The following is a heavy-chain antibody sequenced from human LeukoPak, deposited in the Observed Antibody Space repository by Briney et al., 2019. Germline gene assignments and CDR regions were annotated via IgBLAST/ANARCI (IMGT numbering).Heavy chain of an antibody. CDR2: ISSSSSYI. CDR1: GFTFSSYS. J-gene: IGHJ4*02. D-gene: IGHD3-10*01. V-gene: IGHV3-21*01. Sequence: GGSLRLSCAASGFTFSSYSMNWVRQAPGKGLEWVSSISSSSSYIYYADSVKGRFTISRDNAKNSLYLQMNSLRAEDTAVYYCARVGRPYYYVDYWGQGTLVTVSS. CDR3: ARVGRPYYYVDY.